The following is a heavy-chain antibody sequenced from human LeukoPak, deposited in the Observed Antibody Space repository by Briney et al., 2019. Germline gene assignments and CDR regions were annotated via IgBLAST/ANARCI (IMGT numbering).Heavy chain of an antibody. V-gene: IGHV1-2*02. J-gene: IGHJ3*02. CDR3: ARTSYGDYVGAFDI. CDR1: VYTFTRYY. Sequence: ASVKVSCKASVYTFTRYYMHWVRQAPGQGREWVGWINPNSGGTNYAQKFQGRVTMTRDTSISTAYMELSRLRSDDTAVYYCARTSYGDYVGAFDIWGQGTMVTVSS. CDR2: INPNSGGT. D-gene: IGHD4-17*01.